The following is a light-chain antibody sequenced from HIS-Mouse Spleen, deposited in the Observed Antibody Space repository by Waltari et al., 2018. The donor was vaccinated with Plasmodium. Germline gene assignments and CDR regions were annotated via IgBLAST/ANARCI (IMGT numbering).Light chain of an antibody. Sequence: QSALTQPASLSGSPGKSITICGTRTRSPVGGSNLVPSYQQHPGKAPKRMIYEGSKRPSGVSNRFSGSKSGNTASLTISGLQAEDEADYYCCSYAGSSTFVVFGGGTKLTVL. J-gene: IGLJ2*01. CDR2: EGS. CDR3: CSYAGSSTFVV. CDR1: RSPVGGSNL. V-gene: IGLV2-23*03.